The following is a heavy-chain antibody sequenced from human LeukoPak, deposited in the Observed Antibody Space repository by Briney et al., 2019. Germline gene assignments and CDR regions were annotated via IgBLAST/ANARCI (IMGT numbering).Heavy chain of an antibody. CDR1: GFTFSSYG. Sequence: GGSLRLSCAASGFTFSSYGMHWVRQAPGKGLEWVAVISYDGSNKYYADSVKGRFTISRDNSKNTLYLQMNSLRAEDTAVYYCARMGPQFRGTVGLNDAFDIWGQGTMVTVSS. J-gene: IGHJ3*02. V-gene: IGHV3-30*03. CDR2: ISYDGSNK. CDR3: ARMGPQFRGTVGLNDAFDI. D-gene: IGHD4-11*01.